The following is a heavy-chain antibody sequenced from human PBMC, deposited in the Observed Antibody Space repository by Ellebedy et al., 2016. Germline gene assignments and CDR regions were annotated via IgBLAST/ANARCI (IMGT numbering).Heavy chain of an antibody. D-gene: IGHD3/OR15-3a*01. J-gene: IGHJ6*02. Sequence: SETLSLTXTVSGSSLRGGTHYWTWIRQSSGKGLEWLGCSFYSGTTYYNPSLKGRVSMSVDTSRNQFSLSLRSVSAAGTAVYYCARMGMDWYGEQTFYFYAVDVWGQGTTVAVSS. CDR3: ARMGMDWYGEQTFYFYAVDV. V-gene: IGHV4-30-4*01. CDR2: SFYSGTT. CDR1: GSSLRGGTHY.